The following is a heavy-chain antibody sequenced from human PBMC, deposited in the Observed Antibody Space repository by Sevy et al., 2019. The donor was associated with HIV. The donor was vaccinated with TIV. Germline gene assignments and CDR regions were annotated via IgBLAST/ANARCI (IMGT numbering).Heavy chain of an antibody. CDR2: IYPGDSDT. CDR1: GYSFTSYW. J-gene: IGHJ6*02. V-gene: IGHV5-51*01. Sequence: GETLKISCKGSGYSFTSYWIGWVRQMPGKGLEWMGIIYPGDSDTRYSPSFQGQVTISADKSISTAYLQWSSLKASDTAMYYCARSTGASYYYYGMDVWGQGTTVTVSS. CDR3: ARSTGASYYYYGMDV. D-gene: IGHD2-2*01.